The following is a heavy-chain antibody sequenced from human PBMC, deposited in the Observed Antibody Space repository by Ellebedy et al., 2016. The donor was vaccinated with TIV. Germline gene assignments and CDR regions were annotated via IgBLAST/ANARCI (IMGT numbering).Heavy chain of an antibody. Sequence: GESLKISCAASGFTFSSYSMNWVRQAPGKGLEYVSHITSGSDTISYADSVKGRFTISRDNAKNSLYLQMNSLRDEDTAVYFCARDKDYAYDYWGQGTLVTVSS. CDR3: ARDKDYAYDY. CDR1: GFTFSSYS. J-gene: IGHJ4*02. D-gene: IGHD4-17*01. V-gene: IGHV3-48*02. CDR2: ITSGSDTI.